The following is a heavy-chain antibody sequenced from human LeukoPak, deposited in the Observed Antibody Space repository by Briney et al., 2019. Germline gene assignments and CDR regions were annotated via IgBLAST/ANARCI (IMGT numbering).Heavy chain of an antibody. V-gene: IGHV1-2*02. CDR1: GYTFTGYY. CDR3: ARGGLGYCSSTSCLGYDAFDI. Sequence: ASVKVSCKASGYTFTGYYMHWVRQAPGQGLEWMGWINPNSGGIKYAKKFQGRVTMTRDTSISTAYMELSRLRFDDTAIYYCARGGLGYCSSTSCLGYDAFDIWGQGTMVTVSS. D-gene: IGHD2-2*01. CDR2: INPNSGGI. J-gene: IGHJ3*02.